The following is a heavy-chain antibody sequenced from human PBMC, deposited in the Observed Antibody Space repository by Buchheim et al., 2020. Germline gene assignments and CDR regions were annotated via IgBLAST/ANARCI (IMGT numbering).Heavy chain of an antibody. J-gene: IGHJ4*02. CDR2: NYYSGST. CDR1: GVSISSGGYY. Sequence: QVQLQESGPGLVKPSQTLSLTCTVSGVSISSGGYYWSWIRQHPGKGLEWIGYNYYSGSTYYNPSLQSPVTISVDTSKNQFSLKLSSVTAADTAVYYCAGETRGYCSGGSCYSLVDYWGQGTL. V-gene: IGHV4-31*01. CDR3: AGETRGYCSGGSCYSLVDY. D-gene: IGHD2-15*01.